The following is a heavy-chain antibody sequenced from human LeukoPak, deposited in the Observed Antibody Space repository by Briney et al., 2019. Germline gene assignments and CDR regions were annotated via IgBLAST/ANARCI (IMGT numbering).Heavy chain of an antibody. CDR3: ARHDWRYDFWSGHLQTFDP. Sequence: RSETLSLTCAVYGGSFSGYYWSWIRQPPGKGLEWIGSIYYSGSTYYNPSLKSRVTISVDTSKNQFSLKLSSVTAADTAVYYCARHDWRYDFWSGHLQTFDPWGQGTLVTVSS. CDR1: GGSFSGYY. CDR2: IYYSGST. J-gene: IGHJ5*02. V-gene: IGHV4-34*01. D-gene: IGHD3-3*01.